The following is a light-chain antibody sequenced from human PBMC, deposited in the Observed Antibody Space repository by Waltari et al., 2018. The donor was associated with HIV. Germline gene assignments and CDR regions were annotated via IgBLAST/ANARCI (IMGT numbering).Light chain of an antibody. CDR3: QQYGDSVT. CDR2: GAS. V-gene: IGKV3-20*01. Sequence: EIVLTQSPGHLSLYPGDKATLSCSASQGVRDNYLAWYQLKVGRPPRVLIFGASHRATGVPDRFSGSGSGTDFSLTINRLEPEDFALYYGQQYGDSVTFGGGTKVEV. J-gene: IGKJ4*01. CDR1: QGVRDNY.